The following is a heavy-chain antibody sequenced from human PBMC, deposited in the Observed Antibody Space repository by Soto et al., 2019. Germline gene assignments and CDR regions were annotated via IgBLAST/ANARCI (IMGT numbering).Heavy chain of an antibody. V-gene: IGHV1-69*06. CDR1: GGTFSSYA. CDR3: ATSDSSGYPINSFDY. Sequence: QVQLVQSGAEVKKPGSSVKISCKASGGTFSSYAISWVRQAPGQGLEWMGGIIPIFGTANYAQKFQGRVTITADKSTSTAYMELSSLRSEDTAVYYCATSDSSGYPINSFDYWGQGTLVTVSS. CDR2: IIPIFGTA. D-gene: IGHD3-22*01. J-gene: IGHJ4*02.